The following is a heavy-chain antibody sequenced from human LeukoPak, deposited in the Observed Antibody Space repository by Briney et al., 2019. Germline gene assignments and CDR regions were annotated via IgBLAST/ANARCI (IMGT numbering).Heavy chain of an antibody. J-gene: IGHJ5*02. D-gene: IGHD5-12*01. CDR3: AKEGYSNGPDP. Sequence: ASVKVSCKASGYTLTDHYMHWLRQTPGRGLEWMGWTNPTNGIAVYGQAFQGRVTMTRDTSISTVYMELTNLRSDDTGVYYCAKEGYSNGPDPWGPGSLVTVSS. CDR2: TNPTNGIA. V-gene: IGHV1-2*02. CDR1: GYTLTDHY.